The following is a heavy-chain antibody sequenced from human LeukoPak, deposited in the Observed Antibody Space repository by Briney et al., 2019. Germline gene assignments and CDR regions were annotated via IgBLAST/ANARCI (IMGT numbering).Heavy chain of an antibody. CDR3: ARDSAGYDY. D-gene: IGHD5-12*01. CDR2: IKEDGSDK. CDR1: GISFTTYW. J-gene: IGHJ4*02. Sequence: GGSLRLSCAASGISFTTYWMSWVRQAPGKGLEWVANIKEDGSDKYYVDSVKGRFTISRDNAKNSLYLQMNSLRAEDTAVYYCARDSAGYDYWGQRTLVTVSS. V-gene: IGHV3-7*01.